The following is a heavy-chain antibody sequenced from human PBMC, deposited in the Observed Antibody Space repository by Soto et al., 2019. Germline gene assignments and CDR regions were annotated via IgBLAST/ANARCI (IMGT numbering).Heavy chain of an antibody. CDR1: GYTLTELS. CDR2: FDPEDCET. J-gene: IGHJ4*02. Sequence: QVQLVQSGAEVKKPGASVKVSCKVSGYTLTELSMHWVRQAPGKGLEWMGGFDPEDCETIYAQKFQGRVTMTEDTSTDTAYMEMSSLRSEDTAVYYCATIPASSGWLEGPYYFDYWGQGTLVTVSS. CDR3: ATIPASSGWLEGPYYFDY. V-gene: IGHV1-24*01. D-gene: IGHD6-19*01.